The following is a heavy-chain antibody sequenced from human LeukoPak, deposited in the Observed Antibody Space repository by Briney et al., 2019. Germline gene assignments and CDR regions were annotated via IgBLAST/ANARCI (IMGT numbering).Heavy chain of an antibody. CDR3: ARDLRVYHAFDI. CDR1: GGTFSSYA. D-gene: IGHD6-13*01. J-gene: IGHJ3*02. Sequence: ASVTVSCKASGGTFSSYAISWVRQAPGQGLEWMGGIIPIFGTANYAQKFQGRVTITTDESTSTAYMELSSLRSEDTAVYYCARDLRVYHAFDIWGQGTMVTVSS. CDR2: IIPIFGTA. V-gene: IGHV1-69*05.